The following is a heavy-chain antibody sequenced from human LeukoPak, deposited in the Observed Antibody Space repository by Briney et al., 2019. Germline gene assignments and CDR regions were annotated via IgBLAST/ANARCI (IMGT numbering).Heavy chain of an antibody. CDR2: ISWNSGSI. J-gene: IGHJ4*02. Sequence: GGSLRLSCAASGFTFDDYAMHWVRQAPGMGLEWVSGISWNSGSIGYADSVKGRFTISRDNAKNSLYLQMNSLRAEDTALYYCAKAYDILTGYYNAWGVDYWGQGTLVTVSS. CDR1: GFTFDDYA. CDR3: AKAYDILTGYYNAWGVDY. V-gene: IGHV3-9*01. D-gene: IGHD3-9*01.